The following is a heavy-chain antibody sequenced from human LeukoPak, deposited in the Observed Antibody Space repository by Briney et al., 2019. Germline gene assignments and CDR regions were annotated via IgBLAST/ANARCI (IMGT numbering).Heavy chain of an antibody. D-gene: IGHD6-13*01. V-gene: IGHV1-8*03. J-gene: IGHJ5*02. CDR2: MNPNSGNT. CDR1: GYTFTSYD. CDR3: ARGGGSAAARRLDP. Sequence: ASVKVSCKASGYTFTSYDINWVRQAPGQGLEWMGWMNPNSGNTGYAQKFQGRVTITGHTSISTAYTELSSLRSEDTAVYYCARGGGSAAARRLDPWGQGTLVTVSS.